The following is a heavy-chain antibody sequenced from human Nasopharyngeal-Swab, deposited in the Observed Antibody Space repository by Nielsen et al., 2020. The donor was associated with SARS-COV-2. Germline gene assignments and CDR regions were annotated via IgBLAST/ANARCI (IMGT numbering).Heavy chain of an antibody. J-gene: IGHJ4*02. Sequence: SVKVSCKASGGTFSSYAISWVRQAPGQGLEWMGGIIPIFGTANYAQKFQGRVTITADKFTSTAYMELSSLRSEDTAVYYCARSYYGSGRFDYWGQGTLVTISS. D-gene: IGHD3-10*01. CDR2: IIPIFGTA. V-gene: IGHV1-69*06. CDR3: ARSYYGSGRFDY. CDR1: GGTFSSYA.